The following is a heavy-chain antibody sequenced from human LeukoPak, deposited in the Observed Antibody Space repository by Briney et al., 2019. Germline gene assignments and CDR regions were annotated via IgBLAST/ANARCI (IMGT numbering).Heavy chain of an antibody. CDR1: GFTFSNYP. CDR2: IKQDGSEK. D-gene: IGHD3-3*01. V-gene: IGHV3-7*03. J-gene: IGHJ6*02. CDR3: ARDRYDFWSGYVWTPNYYYGMDV. Sequence: GGSLRLSCAASGFTFSNYPIHWVRQAPGKGLEWVANIKQDGSEKYYVDSVKGRFTISRDNAKNSLYLQMNSLRAEDTAVYYCARDRYDFWSGYVWTPNYYYGMDVWGQGTTVTVSS.